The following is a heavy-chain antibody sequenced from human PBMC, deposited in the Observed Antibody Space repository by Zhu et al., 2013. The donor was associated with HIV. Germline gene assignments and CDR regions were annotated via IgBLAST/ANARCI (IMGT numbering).Heavy chain of an antibody. CDR3: GRHHNSGYYSYFDY. CDR1: DYYFTTYG. CDR2: INANEGDT. D-gene: IGHD3-22*01. J-gene: IGHJ4*02. V-gene: IGHV1-18*01. Sequence: QVQVVQSGAEVKKPGASVKVSCKASDYYFTTYGVIWVRQAPALGLEWMGWINANEGDTKYPQKFQGRITITADESTSTAYMELSSLRSEDTAVYYCGRHHNSGYYSYFDYWGQGTLVTVSS.